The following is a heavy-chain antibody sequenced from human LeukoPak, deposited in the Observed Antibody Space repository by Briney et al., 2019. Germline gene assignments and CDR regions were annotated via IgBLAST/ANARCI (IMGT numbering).Heavy chain of an antibody. CDR2: ITASGDST. J-gene: IGHJ5*02. Sequence: GGSPRLSCAASGFTFSSYAMNWVRQAPGKGLEWVSSITASGDSTDSADSVEGRFTIFRDNSKNTLYLQMNSLRAEDTAVYYCAKVAGFDPWGQGTLVTVSS. V-gene: IGHV3-23*01. CDR3: AKVAGFDP. CDR1: GFTFSSYA.